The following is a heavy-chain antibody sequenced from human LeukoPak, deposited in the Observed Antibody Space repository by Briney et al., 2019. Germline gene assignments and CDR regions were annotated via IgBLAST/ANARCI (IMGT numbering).Heavy chain of an antibody. Sequence: SETLSLTCTVSGGSISSYYWSWIRQPAGKGLEWIGRIYTSGSTNYNPSLKSRVTISVDKSKNQFSLKLSSVTAADTAVYYCARGGYYDSSGYWPFGYWGQGTLVTVSS. J-gene: IGHJ4*02. CDR3: ARGGYYDSSGYWPFGY. V-gene: IGHV4-4*07. D-gene: IGHD3-22*01. CDR2: IYTSGST. CDR1: GGSISSYY.